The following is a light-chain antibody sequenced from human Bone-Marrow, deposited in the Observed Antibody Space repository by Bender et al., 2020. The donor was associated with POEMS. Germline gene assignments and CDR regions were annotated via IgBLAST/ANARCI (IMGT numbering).Light chain of an antibody. Sequence: QSALTQPASVSGSPGQSITISCTATSSDVGDYNSVSWYQHHPGKAPKLMIYGVSNRPSGVSDRFSGSKSGNTASLTIAGLQAEDEADYYCCSYSGVGFFGAGTKVTVL. CDR1: SSDVGDYNS. CDR3: CSYSGVGF. V-gene: IGLV2-14*03. CDR2: GVS. J-gene: IGLJ1*01.